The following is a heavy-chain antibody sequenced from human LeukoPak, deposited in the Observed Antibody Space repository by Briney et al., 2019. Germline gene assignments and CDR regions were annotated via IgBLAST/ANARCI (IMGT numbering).Heavy chain of an antibody. V-gene: IGHV4-61*02. CDR1: GGSISSGSYY. J-gene: IGHJ3*02. CDR2: IYTSGST. CDR3: AREGWYYYDSSGYLAFDI. D-gene: IGHD3-22*01. Sequence: PSETLSLTCTVSGGSISSGSYYWSRIRQPAGKGLEWIGRIYTSGSTNYNPSLKSRVTISVGTSKNQFSLKLSSVTAADTAVYYCAREGWYYYDSSGYLAFDIWGQGTMVTVSS.